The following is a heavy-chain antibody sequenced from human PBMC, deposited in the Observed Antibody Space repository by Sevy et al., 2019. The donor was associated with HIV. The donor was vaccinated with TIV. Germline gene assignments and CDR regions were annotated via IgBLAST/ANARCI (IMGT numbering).Heavy chain of an antibody. V-gene: IGHV3-30*04. CDR2: ISYDGNNK. CDR3: ASHYYDSTGYYYPLDY. D-gene: IGHD3-22*01. Sequence: GGSLRLSCTASGFTFSSYAMYWVRQAPGKGLEWVAVISYDGNNKDYANSVNGRVTISRDNSKNTLYLQMNSLRAEDTAVYYCASHYYDSTGYYYPLDYWGQGTLVTVSS. CDR1: GFTFSSYA. J-gene: IGHJ4*02.